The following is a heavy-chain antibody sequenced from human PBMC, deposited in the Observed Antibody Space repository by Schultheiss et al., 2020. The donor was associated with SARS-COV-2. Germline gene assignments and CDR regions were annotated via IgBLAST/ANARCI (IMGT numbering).Heavy chain of an antibody. CDR3: ARVSSSWLGAFDI. D-gene: IGHD6-13*01. V-gene: IGHV4-59*01. Sequence: SETLSLTCTVSGGSISSYYWGWIRQPPGKGLEWIGSIYYSGSTNYNPSLKSRVTISVDTSKNQFSLKLSSVTAADTAVYYCARVSSSWLGAFDIWGQGTMVTVSS. CDR1: GGSISSYY. CDR2: IYYSGST. J-gene: IGHJ3*02.